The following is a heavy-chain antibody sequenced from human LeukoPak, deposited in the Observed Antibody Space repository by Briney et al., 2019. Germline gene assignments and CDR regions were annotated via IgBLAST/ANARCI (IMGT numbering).Heavy chain of an antibody. J-gene: IGHJ4*02. CDR3: ARVSLGESYYFDY. CDR1: GGSFSGYY. CDR2: INHSGST. D-gene: IGHD3-10*01. Sequence: SETLSLTCAVYGGSFSGYYWSWICQPPGKGLEWIGEINHSGSTNYNPSLKSRVTISVDTSKNQFSLKLSSVTAADTAVYYCARVSLGESYYFDYWGQGTLVTVSS. V-gene: IGHV4-34*01.